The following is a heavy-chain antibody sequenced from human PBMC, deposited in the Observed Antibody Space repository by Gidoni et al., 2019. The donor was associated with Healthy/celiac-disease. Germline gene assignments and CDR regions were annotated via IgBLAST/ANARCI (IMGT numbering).Heavy chain of an antibody. J-gene: IGHJ4*02. V-gene: IGHV3-7*01. D-gene: IGHD1-1*01. CDR3: ARVEMATIGILYFDY. CDR2: IKQDGSEK. CDR1: GFPFSSYW. Sequence: EVQLVESGGGLVQPGGSLRLSCAASGFPFSSYWMSWVRQAPGKGLEWVANIKQDGSEKYYVDSVKGRFTISRDNAKNSLYLQMNSLRAEDTAVYYCARVEMATIGILYFDYWGQGTLVTVSS.